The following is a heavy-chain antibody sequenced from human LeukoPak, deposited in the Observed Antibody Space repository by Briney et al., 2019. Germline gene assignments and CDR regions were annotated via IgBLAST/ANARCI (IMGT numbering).Heavy chain of an antibody. CDR2: ISYDGSNE. Sequence: GGSLRLSCAASGFTLSKYGMHWVRQAPGKGLEWVAVISYDGSNEYYADSVKGRFTIFRDSSKNTLYLQMNSLRAEDTAVYYCAKDQGGHCSSTSCYPIDYWGQGTLVTVSS. V-gene: IGHV3-30*18. CDR3: AKDQGGHCSSTSCYPIDY. J-gene: IGHJ4*02. D-gene: IGHD2-2*01. CDR1: GFTLSKYG.